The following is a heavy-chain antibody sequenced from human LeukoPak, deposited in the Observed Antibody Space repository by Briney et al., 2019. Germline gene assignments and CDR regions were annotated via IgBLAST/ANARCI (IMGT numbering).Heavy chain of an antibody. CDR1: GGTFSSYA. CDR2: IIPIFGTA. Sequence: SVKVSCKASGGTFSSYAISWVRQAPGQGLEWVGGIIPIFGTANYAQKFQGRVTITADESTSTAYMELSSLRSEDTAVYYCARATTMVRGVIITQDSRDAFDIWGQGTMVTVSS. V-gene: IGHV1-69*01. CDR3: ARATTMVRGVIITQDSRDAFDI. J-gene: IGHJ3*02. D-gene: IGHD3-10*01.